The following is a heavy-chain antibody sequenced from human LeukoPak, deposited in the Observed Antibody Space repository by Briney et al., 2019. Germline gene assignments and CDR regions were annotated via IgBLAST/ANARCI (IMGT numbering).Heavy chain of an antibody. CDR3: ARHPNYDFWTMRDY. Sequence: SETLSLTCTVSGGSISSSSYYWGWIRQPPGKGLEWIGSIYYSGSTYYNPSLKSRVTISVDTSKNQFSLKLSSVTAADTAVYYCARHPNYDFWTMRDYWGQGTLVTVSS. CDR1: GGSISSSSYY. D-gene: IGHD3-3*01. V-gene: IGHV4-39*01. CDR2: IYYSGST. J-gene: IGHJ4*02.